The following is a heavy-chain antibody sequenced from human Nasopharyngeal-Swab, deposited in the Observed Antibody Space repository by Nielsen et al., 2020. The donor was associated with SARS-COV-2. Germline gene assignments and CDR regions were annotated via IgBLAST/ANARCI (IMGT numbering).Heavy chain of an antibody. Sequence: WVRQAPGQGLEWMGWINPNSGGTNYAQKFQGRVTMTRDTSISTAYMELSRLRSDDTAVYYCARDWEWELNYYYGMDVWGQGTTVTVSS. V-gene: IGHV1-2*02. CDR2: INPNSGGT. D-gene: IGHD1-26*01. J-gene: IGHJ6*02. CDR3: ARDWEWELNYYYGMDV.